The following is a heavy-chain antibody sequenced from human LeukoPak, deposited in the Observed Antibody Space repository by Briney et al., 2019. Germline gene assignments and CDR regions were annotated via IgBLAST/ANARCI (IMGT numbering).Heavy chain of an antibody. CDR3: ARVTRPGIAATESI. J-gene: IGHJ3*02. CDR1: GGTFSSYA. V-gene: IGHV1-69*05. Sequence: SVKVSCKASGGTFSSYAISWVRQAPGQGLEWMGGIIPIFGTANYAQKFQGRVTITTDESTSTAYMELSSLRSEDTAVYYCARVTRPGIAATESIWGQGTMVTVSS. CDR2: IIPIFGTA. D-gene: IGHD6-13*01.